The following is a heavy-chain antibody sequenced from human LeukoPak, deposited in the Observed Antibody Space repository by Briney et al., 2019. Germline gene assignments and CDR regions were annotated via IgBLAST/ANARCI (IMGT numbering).Heavy chain of an antibody. J-gene: IGHJ4*02. V-gene: IGHV3-9*01. Sequence: PGGSLRLSCAASGFTFDDYAMHRVRQAPGKGLEWVSSITWNSGNIAYADSVKGRFTISRDNVKNSLYLQMNSLRAEDTALYYCAKVGPYYDSSAYYYDYWGQGTLVTVSS. D-gene: IGHD3-22*01. CDR3: AKVGPYYDSSAYYYDY. CDR2: ITWNSGNI. CDR1: GFTFDDYA.